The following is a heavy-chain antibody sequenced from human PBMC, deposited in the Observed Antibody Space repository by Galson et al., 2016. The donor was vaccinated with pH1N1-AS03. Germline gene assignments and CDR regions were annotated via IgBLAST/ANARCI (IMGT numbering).Heavy chain of an antibody. CDR1: GFTFSSYA. Sequence: SLRLSCAASGFTFSSYAMTWVRQAPGKGLEWVSTISASGVTTDYADSVKGRFTISRDNSRDTVYLQINSLRAEDTALYYCAKARVRREGVRENHFDYWGQGTLVTVSS. D-gene: IGHD5-24*01. CDR2: ISASGVTT. CDR3: AKARVRREGVRENHFDY. V-gene: IGHV3-23*01. J-gene: IGHJ4*02.